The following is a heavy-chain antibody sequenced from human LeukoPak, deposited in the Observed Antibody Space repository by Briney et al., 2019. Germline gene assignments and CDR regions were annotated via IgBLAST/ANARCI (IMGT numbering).Heavy chain of an antibody. CDR2: IIPIFGTT. J-gene: IGHJ6*04. CDR1: GGTFSNYA. V-gene: IGHV1-69*13. D-gene: IGHD3-10*01. Sequence: SVKVSCKASGGTFSNYAFSWVRQAPGQGLEWMGGIIPIFGTTNYAQKFQGRVTITADESTSTAYMELSSLRSEDTAVYYCATGLWFGKYLDVWGKGTTVTISS. CDR3: ATGLWFGKYLDV.